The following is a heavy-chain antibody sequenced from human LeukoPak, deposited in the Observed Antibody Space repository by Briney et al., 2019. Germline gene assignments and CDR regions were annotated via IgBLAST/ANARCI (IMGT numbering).Heavy chain of an antibody. CDR2: INPTGSST. D-gene: IGHD3-10*01. CDR1: GYTFATYY. CDR3: ARGRGPLHYYAASEAFDT. V-gene: IGHV1-46*01. J-gene: IGHJ3*02. Sequence: GASVKVSCKASGYTFATYYMCWVRQAPGQGLEWMGVINPTGSSTTYAQKFQGRVTMTRDTSTSTVYMEVNSLGSEDTAVYYCARGRGPLHYYAASEAFDTWGQGTMVTVSS.